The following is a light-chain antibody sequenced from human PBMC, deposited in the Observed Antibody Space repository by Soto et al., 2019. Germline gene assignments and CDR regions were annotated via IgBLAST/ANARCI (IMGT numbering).Light chain of an antibody. V-gene: IGKV3-15*01. CDR2: AAS. J-gene: IGKJ2*01. CDR1: HSISSN. Sequence: DIVMTQSPATLSVSPGERATLSCRVSHSISSNLAWYQHKPGQAPRLLIYAASTRATGIPARFSGSGSGTEFSLTISSLQSEDFAVYYCQQYNNWPPYTFAQGTKLEIK. CDR3: QQYNNWPPYT.